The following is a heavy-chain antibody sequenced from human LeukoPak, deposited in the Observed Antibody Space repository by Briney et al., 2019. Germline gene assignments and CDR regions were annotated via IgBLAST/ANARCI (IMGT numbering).Heavy chain of an antibody. CDR3: VAEGGNYPDAFDI. CDR1: GLTFISSV. J-gene: IGHJ3*02. D-gene: IGHD1-7*01. CDR2: IVIGTGDT. Sequence: GASVKVSCKPSGLTFISSVMRWVRQARGQRLEWIGWIVIGTGDTKFAQEFQERVTITRDMSTTTVYMELSSLRSEDTAVYYCVAEGGNYPDAFDIWGQGTMVTVSS. V-gene: IGHV1-58*02.